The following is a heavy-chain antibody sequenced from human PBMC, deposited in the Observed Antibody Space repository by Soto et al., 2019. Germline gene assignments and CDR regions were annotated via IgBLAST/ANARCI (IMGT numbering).Heavy chain of an antibody. D-gene: IGHD3-10*01. V-gene: IGHV4-31*03. CDR1: GGSISSGGYY. CDR3: ARGNGSGIYYYYGMDV. CDR2: IYYSGST. Sequence: QVQLQESGPGLVKPSQTLSLTCTVSGGSISSGGYYWSWIRQHPGKGLEWIGYIYYSGSTYYNPSLKSRVTISVDTSKNQFSLKLSSVTAADTAVYYCARGNGSGIYYYYGMDVWGQGTTVTVSS. J-gene: IGHJ6*02.